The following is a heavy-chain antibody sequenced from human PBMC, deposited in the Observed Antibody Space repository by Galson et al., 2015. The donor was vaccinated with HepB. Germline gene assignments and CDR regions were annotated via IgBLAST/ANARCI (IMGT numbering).Heavy chain of an antibody. D-gene: IGHD2-21*01. CDR2: ISGSAVGT. J-gene: IGHJ4*02. V-gene: IGHV3-23*01. CDR3: ARDPVGLIVIVMPWGPYFDN. Sequence: SLRLSCAASGFTFSSYAMSRVRQAPGKGLEWVSIISGSAVGTYYADSVRGRSTISRDNSKNTLYLQLNSLRPEDTAVYYCARDPVGLIVIVMPWGPYFDNWGQGTLVTVSS. CDR1: GFTFSSYA.